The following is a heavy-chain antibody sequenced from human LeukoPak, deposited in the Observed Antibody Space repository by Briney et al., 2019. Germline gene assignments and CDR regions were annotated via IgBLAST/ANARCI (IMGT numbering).Heavy chain of an antibody. CDR3: AKDRLYYYDSRYYFDY. Sequence: GGSLRLSCAASGFTFSSYAMSWVRQAPGKGLEWVAFIRYDGSNKYYADSVKGRFTISRDNSKNTLYLQMNSLRAEDTAVYYCAKDRLYYYDSRYYFDYWGQGTLVTVSS. V-gene: IGHV3-30*02. D-gene: IGHD3-22*01. J-gene: IGHJ4*02. CDR1: GFTFSSYA. CDR2: IRYDGSNK.